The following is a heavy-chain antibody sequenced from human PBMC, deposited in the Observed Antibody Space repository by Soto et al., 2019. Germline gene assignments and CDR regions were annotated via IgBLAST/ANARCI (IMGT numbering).Heavy chain of an antibody. J-gene: IGHJ4*02. D-gene: IGHD5-18*01. Sequence: PGGSLRLSCAASGFTFSSYAMHWVRQAPGKGLEWVAVISYDGSNKYYADSVKGRFTISRDNSKNTLYLQMNSLGAEDTAVYYCARDGGYSYGSVLDYWGQGTLVTV. CDR1: GFTFSSYA. V-gene: IGHV3-30-3*01. CDR3: ARDGGYSYGSVLDY. CDR2: ISYDGSNK.